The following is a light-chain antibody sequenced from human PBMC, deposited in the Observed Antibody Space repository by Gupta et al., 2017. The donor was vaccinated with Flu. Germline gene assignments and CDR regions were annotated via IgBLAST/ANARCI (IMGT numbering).Light chain of an antibody. V-gene: IGKV3-15*01. J-gene: IGKJ1*01. CDR1: QSAKKN. CDR3: QQYNSGPHRTTWT. Sequence: SVSPGERATLSCRASQSAKKNVAWYKQTTGQAPCRLIYGESTRATGVPPRFSGSGYEKEFTLTISSRQSEDLAVYYCQQYNSGPHRTTWTFGQGTKVEIK. CDR2: GES.